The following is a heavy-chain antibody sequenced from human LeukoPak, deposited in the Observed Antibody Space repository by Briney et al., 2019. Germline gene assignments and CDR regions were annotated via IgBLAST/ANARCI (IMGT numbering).Heavy chain of an antibody. D-gene: IGHD2-2*01. CDR2: FDPEDGET. J-gene: IGHJ4*02. CDR3: TTDRIVVIPTTFNY. V-gene: IGHV1-24*01. CDR1: GYTLTELS. Sequence: ASVKVSCKVSGYTLTELSMHWVRQAPGKGLEWMGGFDPEDGETVYSQKFQGRVTMTEDTSTDTAYMELSSLRSEDTAIYYCTTDRIVVIPTTFNYWGQGTLVTISS.